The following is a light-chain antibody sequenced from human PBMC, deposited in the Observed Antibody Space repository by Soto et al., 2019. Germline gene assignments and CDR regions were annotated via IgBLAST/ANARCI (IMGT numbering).Light chain of an antibody. CDR3: QQYGSSWT. J-gene: IGKJ1*01. CDR2: GAS. Sequence: EIVLTQSPGTLSLSPGERATLSCRTSQSVSGNSLAWYQQKPGQAPRLLIYGASSRATGIPDRFSGSGSGTDFPLPIRQVEAEDFAVFYCQQYGSSWTFGQGTKVEIK. CDR1: QSVSGNS. V-gene: IGKV3-20*01.